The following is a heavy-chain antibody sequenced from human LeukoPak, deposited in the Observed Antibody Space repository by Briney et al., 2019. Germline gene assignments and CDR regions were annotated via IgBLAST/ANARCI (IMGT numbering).Heavy chain of an antibody. V-gene: IGHV3-48*04. D-gene: IGHD3-22*01. Sequence: GGSLRLSCAASGFTFSSYSMNWVRQAPGKGLEWVSYISSSSTIYYADSVKGRFTISRDNAKNSLYLQMNSLRAEDTAVYFCAKRGVVIRVILVGFHREAYYFDSWGQGALVTVSS. CDR2: ISSSSTI. CDR3: AKRGVVIRVILVGFHREAYYFDS. J-gene: IGHJ4*02. CDR1: GFTFSSYS.